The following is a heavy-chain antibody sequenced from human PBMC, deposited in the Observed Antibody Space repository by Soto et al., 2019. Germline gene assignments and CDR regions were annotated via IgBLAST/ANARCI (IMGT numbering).Heavy chain of an antibody. CDR1: GYSFNSYG. Sequence: ASVKVSFKASGYSFNSYGITWVRQAPGQGLEWMGRIIPILGIANYAQKFQGRVTITADKSTSTAYMELSSLRSEDTAVYYCARDSTGGSLDYWGQGTLVTVSS. J-gene: IGHJ4*02. V-gene: IGHV1-69*04. D-gene: IGHD2-15*01. CDR3: ARDSTGGSLDY. CDR2: IIPILGIA.